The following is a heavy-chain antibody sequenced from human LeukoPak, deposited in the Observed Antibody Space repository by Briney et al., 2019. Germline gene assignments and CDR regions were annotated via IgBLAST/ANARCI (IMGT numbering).Heavy chain of an antibody. CDR1: GFIFSTHW. CDR2: IKGDGTET. CDR3: VGGGGWLPDF. Sequence: GGSLRLSCAASGFIFSTHWMNWVRQAPGKGLEWVAIIKGDGTETLYADSVKGRFTISRDNTKSSLYLQINNLRAEDTAVYYCVGGGGWLPDFWGQGVLVTVSS. V-gene: IGHV3-7*01. J-gene: IGHJ4*02. D-gene: IGHD6-19*01.